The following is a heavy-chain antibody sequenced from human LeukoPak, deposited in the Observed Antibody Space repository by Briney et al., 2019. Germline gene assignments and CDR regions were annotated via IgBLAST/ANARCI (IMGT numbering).Heavy chain of an antibody. J-gene: IGHJ4*02. V-gene: IGHV3-23*01. D-gene: IGHD3-10*01. Sequence: GGSLRLSCVASGLTFSSDAMSWVRQAPGKGLEWVAVISGSGGSTDYADSVKGRFTISRDNSKNTLYLQMNSLRAEDTAVYYCGKDLDNMVRGVNVYWGQGTLVTVSS. CDR1: GLTFSSDA. CDR2: ISGSGGST. CDR3: GKDLDNMVRGVNVY.